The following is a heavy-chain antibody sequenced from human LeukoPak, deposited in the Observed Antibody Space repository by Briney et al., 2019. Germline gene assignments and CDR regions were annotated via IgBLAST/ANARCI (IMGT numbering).Heavy chain of an antibody. CDR1: SDSISSGDYY. D-gene: IGHD4-17*01. V-gene: IGHV4-30-4*01. Sequence: SETLSLTCTVSSDSISSGDYYWSWIRQPAGKGLEFIGYINKKGGTFYNPPLKSRVSISIDTSKNQFSLKLTSVTAADTAVYFCAREHKSYGDYPYYFDSWGQGTLVTVSS. J-gene: IGHJ4*02. CDR2: INKKGGT. CDR3: AREHKSYGDYPYYFDS.